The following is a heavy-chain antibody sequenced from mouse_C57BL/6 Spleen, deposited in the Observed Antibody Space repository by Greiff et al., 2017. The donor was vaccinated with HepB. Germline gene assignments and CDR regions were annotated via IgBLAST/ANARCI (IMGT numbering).Heavy chain of an antibody. CDR2: IDPENGDT. V-gene: IGHV14-4*01. CDR3: TTGTTAVAARDY. CDR1: GFNIKDDY. J-gene: IGHJ2*01. D-gene: IGHD1-1*01. Sequence: VQLQQSGAELVRPGASVKLSCTASGFNIKDDYMHWVKQRPEQGLEWIGWIDPENGDTEYAPKFQGKATITADTSSNTAYLQLSSLTSEDTAVYYCTTGTTAVAARDYWGQGTTLTVSS.